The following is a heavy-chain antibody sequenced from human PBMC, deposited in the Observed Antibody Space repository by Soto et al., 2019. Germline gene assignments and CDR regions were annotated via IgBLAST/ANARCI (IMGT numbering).Heavy chain of an antibody. V-gene: IGHV3-21*01. CDR3: ARDRGGDYYDSSGGDY. CDR2: ISSSSSYI. D-gene: IGHD3-22*01. J-gene: IGHJ4*02. CDR1: GFTFSSYS. Sequence: GGSLRLSCAASGFTFSSYSMNWVRQAPGKGLEWVSSISSSSSYIYYADSVKGRFTISRDNAKNSLYLQMNSLRAEDTAVYYCARDRGGDYYDSSGGDYWGQGTLVTVSS.